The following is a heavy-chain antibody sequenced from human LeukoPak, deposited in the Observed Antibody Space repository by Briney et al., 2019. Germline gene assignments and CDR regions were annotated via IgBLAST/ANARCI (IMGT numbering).Heavy chain of an antibody. CDR1: GGSISTDY. V-gene: IGHV4-59*01. CDR2: IHYSGNT. D-gene: IGHD4-17*01. J-gene: IGHJ6*03. CDR3: ARDQGYGDYDYYYYYMDV. Sequence: SETLSLTCTVSGGSISTDYWSWIRQSPGKGLEWIGYIHYSGNTNYNPSLKNRVTLSLDTSRNQFSLKLSSVTAADTAVYYCARDQGYGDYDYYYYYMDVWGKGTTVTVSS.